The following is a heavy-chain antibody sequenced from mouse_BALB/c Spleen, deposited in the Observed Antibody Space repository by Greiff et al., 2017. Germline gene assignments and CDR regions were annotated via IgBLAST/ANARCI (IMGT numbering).Heavy chain of an antibody. CDR1: GFSLTSYG. CDR2: IWSGGST. Sequence: VQLQESGPGLVQPSQSLSITCTVSGFSLTSYGVHWVRQSPGKGLEWLGVIWSGGSTDYNAAFISRLSISKDNSKSQVFFKMNSLQANDTAIYYCARNWYYFDYGGQGTTLTVSS. V-gene: IGHV2-2*02. J-gene: IGHJ2*01. CDR3: ARNWYYFDY.